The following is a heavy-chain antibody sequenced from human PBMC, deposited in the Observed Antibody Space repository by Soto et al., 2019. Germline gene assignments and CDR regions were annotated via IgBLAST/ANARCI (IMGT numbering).Heavy chain of an antibody. V-gene: IGHV3-21*01. CDR2: ISSSSSYI. Sequence: AQGKGLEWVSSISSSSSYIYYADSVKGRFTISRDNAKNSLYLQMNSLRAEDTAVYYCASEYCGGDCPSYYWGQGTLFTV. D-gene: IGHD2-21*02. J-gene: IGHJ4*02. CDR3: ASEYCGGDCPSYY.